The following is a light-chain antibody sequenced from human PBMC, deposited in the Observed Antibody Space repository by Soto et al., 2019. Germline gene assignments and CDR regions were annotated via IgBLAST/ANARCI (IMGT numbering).Light chain of an antibody. CDR3: SSYTSSSAVV. CDR1: SSDVGDYNY. V-gene: IGLV2-14*03. J-gene: IGLJ2*01. Sequence: QSALTQPASVSGSPGQSITISCTGTSSDVGDYNYVSWYQHHPGKAPKLMIYDVTNRPSGVSNRFSGSKSGNTASLTISGRQAEDEADYYCSSYTSSSAVVFGGGTKLTVL. CDR2: DVT.